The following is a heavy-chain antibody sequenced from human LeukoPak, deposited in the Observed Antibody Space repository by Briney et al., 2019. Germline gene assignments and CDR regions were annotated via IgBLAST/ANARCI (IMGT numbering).Heavy chain of an antibody. CDR3: ARDLYCSSTSCYDSVDTDGAFDI. D-gene: IGHD2-2*01. Sequence: PGGSLRLSCAASGFTFSTYWMSWVRQAPGKGLEWVANIKQDGSEKYYVDSVKGRFTISRDNAKNSLYLQMNSLRAEDTAVYYCARDLYCSSTSCYDSVDTDGAFDIWGQGTMVTVSS. CDR2: IKQDGSEK. J-gene: IGHJ3*02. CDR1: GFTFSTYW. V-gene: IGHV3-7*01.